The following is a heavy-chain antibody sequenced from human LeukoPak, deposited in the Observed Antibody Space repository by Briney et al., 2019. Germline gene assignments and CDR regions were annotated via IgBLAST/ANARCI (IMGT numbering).Heavy chain of an antibody. CDR2: INPNSGGT. J-gene: IGHJ2*01. CDR3: ARDRVHCSGGSCYPYWYFDL. Sequence: ASVKVSCKASGYTFTGYYMHWVRQAPGQGLEWMGWINPNSGGTNYAQKFQGRVTMTRDTSISSAYMELSSLRSDDTAVYYCARDRVHCSGGSCYPYWYFDLWGRGTLVTVSS. D-gene: IGHD2-15*01. CDR1: GYTFTGYY. V-gene: IGHV1-2*02.